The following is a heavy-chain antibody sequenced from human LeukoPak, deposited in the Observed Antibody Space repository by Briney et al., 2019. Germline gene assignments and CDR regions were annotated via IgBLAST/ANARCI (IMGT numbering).Heavy chain of an antibody. J-gene: IGHJ4*02. CDR1: GGTFSSYA. V-gene: IGHV1-69*04. CDR2: INPILGIA. D-gene: IGHD6-13*01. Sequence: GASVKVSCKASGGTFSSYAISWVRQAPGQGLEWMGRINPILGIANYAQKFQGKVTITADKSTSTAYMELSSLRSEDTAVYYCARGWDSSSWRDYWGQGTLVTVSS. CDR3: ARGWDSSSWRDY.